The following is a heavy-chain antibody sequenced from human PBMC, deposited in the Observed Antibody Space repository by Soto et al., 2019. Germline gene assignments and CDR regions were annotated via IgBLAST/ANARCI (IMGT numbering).Heavy chain of an antibody. CDR3: ARHVPDLSYYYDSSGYYYFDY. Sequence: RGESLKISCKGSGYSFTSYWIGWVRQMPGKGLEWMGIIYPGDSDTRYSPSFQGQVTISADKSISTAYLQWSSLKASDTAMYYCARHVPDLSYYYDSSGYYYFDYWGQGTLVTVSS. J-gene: IGHJ4*02. V-gene: IGHV5-51*01. CDR1: GYSFTSYW. D-gene: IGHD3-22*01. CDR2: IYPGDSDT.